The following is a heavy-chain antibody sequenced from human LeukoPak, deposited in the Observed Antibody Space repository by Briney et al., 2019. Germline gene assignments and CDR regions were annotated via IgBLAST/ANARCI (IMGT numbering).Heavy chain of an antibody. CDR3: ARDLQGTMIIVALFDY. J-gene: IGHJ4*02. D-gene: IGHD3-22*01. V-gene: IGHV3-20*04. CDR1: GFTFDDFG. Sequence: GGSLRLSCAASGFTFDDFGMSWVRQAPGKGLEWVSGINWNGGSTGYADSVKGRFTISRDNAKNSLYLQMNSLGAEDTALYYCARDLQGTMIIVALFDYWGQGTLVTVS. CDR2: INWNGGST.